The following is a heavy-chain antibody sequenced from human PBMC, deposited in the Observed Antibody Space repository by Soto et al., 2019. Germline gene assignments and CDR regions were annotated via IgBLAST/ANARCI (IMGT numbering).Heavy chain of an antibody. Sequence: GASVKVSCKASGGTFSSYAISWVRQAPGQGPEWMGGIIPIFGTANYAQKFQGRVTITAGESTSTAYMELSSLRSGDTAVYYCARLTEDWGGDWPPGAFDIWGQGTMVTVSS. CDR1: GGTFSSYA. J-gene: IGHJ3*02. CDR2: IIPIFGTA. D-gene: IGHD2-21*02. V-gene: IGHV1-69*13. CDR3: ARLTEDWGGDWPPGAFDI.